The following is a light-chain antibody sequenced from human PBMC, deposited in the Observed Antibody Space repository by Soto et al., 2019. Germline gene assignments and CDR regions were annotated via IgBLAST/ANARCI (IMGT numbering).Light chain of an antibody. Sequence: DIVLTQSPGTLSLSPGDSATLSCRASQIVSNNFVAWYQQIPCQPPRLLIYDASSRPTGIPDRFSGSGSGTGFTLPISRLEHEDFALYSCQQYAYSPFTFCQGTKLEIK. CDR3: QQYAYSPFT. J-gene: IGKJ2*01. V-gene: IGKV3-20*01. CDR2: DAS. CDR1: QIVSNNF.